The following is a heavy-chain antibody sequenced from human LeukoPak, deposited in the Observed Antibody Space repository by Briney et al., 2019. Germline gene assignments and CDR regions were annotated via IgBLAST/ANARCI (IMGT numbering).Heavy chain of an antibody. CDR2: ISSSSSYI. D-gene: IGHD2-2*01. J-gene: IGHJ5*02. CDR1: GLTFSSYS. Sequence: PGGSLRLSCAASGLTFSSYSMNWVRQAPGKGLEWVSSISSSSSYIYYADSVKGRFTISRDNAKNSLYLQMNSLRAEDTAVYYCARDWGRYCSSTSCYSPWFDPWGQGTLVTVSS. V-gene: IGHV3-21*01. CDR3: ARDWGRYCSSTSCYSPWFDP.